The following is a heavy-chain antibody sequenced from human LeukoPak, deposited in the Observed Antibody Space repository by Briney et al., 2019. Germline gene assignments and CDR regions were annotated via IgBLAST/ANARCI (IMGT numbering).Heavy chain of an antibody. J-gene: IGHJ3*02. CDR3: ARGAAAGSGCAFDI. CDR2: IKQDGSEK. D-gene: IGHD6-13*01. Sequence: PGGSLRLSCAASGFTFSSYWMSWVRQAPGKGLEWVANIKQDGSEKYYVDSVKGRFTISRDNAKNSLYLQMNSLRAEDTAVYYCARGAAAGSGCAFDIWGQGTMVTVSS. CDR1: GFTFSSYW. V-gene: IGHV3-7*01.